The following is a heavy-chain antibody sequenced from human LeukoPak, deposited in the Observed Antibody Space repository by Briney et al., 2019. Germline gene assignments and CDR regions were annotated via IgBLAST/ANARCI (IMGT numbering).Heavy chain of an antibody. V-gene: IGHV3-53*01. J-gene: IGHJ4*02. D-gene: IGHD3-9*01. CDR3: VSHSDTLTSYSFDY. Sequence: GGSLRLSCAVSGFTVSTNYMSWVRQAPGKGLEWVSILSRDSNTVYADSVKGRFTISRDNSKNTLSLQMNSLRAEDTAVYYCVSHSDTLTSYSFDYWGQGTLLTVSS. CDR1: GFTVSTNY. CDR2: LSRDSNT.